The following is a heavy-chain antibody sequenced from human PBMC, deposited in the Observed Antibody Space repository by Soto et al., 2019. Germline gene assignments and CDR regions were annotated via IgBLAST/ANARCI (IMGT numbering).Heavy chain of an antibody. CDR3: ALRSMAVVPEY. V-gene: IGHV4-59*01. J-gene: IGHJ4*02. CDR1: GDSISTYY. D-gene: IGHD3-22*01. CDR2: LYYGRSA. Sequence: QVQLQESGPGLVKPSETLSLTCAVSGDSISTYYCMWIRQPPGKGLESIGYLYYGRSANYNPSLKSRVTLSVDTSTNQCSLTLSSMAAADTAVYYCALRSMAVVPEYWGQGTLVTVSS.